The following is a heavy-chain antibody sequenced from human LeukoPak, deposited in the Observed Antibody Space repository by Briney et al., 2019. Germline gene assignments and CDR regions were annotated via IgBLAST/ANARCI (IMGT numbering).Heavy chain of an antibody. D-gene: IGHD4-17*01. V-gene: IGHV1-18*01. CDR1: DYTFTSYG. Sequence: ASVKVSCKASDYTFTSYGISWVRQAPGQGLEWMGWISAYNGNTNYAQKLQGRVTMTTDTSTSTAYMELRSLRSDDTAVYYCARGGDYGDYVKAFDIWGQGTMVTVSS. CDR3: ARGGDYGDYVKAFDI. J-gene: IGHJ3*02. CDR2: ISAYNGNT.